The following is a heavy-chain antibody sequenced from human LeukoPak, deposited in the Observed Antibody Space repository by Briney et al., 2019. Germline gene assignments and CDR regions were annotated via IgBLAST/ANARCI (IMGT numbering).Heavy chain of an antibody. D-gene: IGHD3-10*01. V-gene: IGHV4-59*01. CDR1: GDSITGYS. Sequence: SETLSLTCSVSGDSITGYSWSWIRQTPGKGLEWIGYIYYNGDTHYNPSLNSRLSMSVDSPKKQFSLNLRSVTAADTAVYYCVRGPYGSSISNWFDPWGQGLLVTVSS. J-gene: IGHJ5*02. CDR3: VRGPYGSSISNWFDP. CDR2: IYYNGDT.